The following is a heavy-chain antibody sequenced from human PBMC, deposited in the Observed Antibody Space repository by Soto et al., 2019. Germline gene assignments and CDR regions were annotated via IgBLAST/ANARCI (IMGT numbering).Heavy chain of an antibody. V-gene: IGHV4-34*01. CDR2: INHSGST. CDR1: GGSFSGYY. Sequence: SETLSLTCAVYGGSFSGYYWSWIRQPPGKGLEWIGEINHSGSTNYNPSPKSRVTISVDTSKNQFSLKLSSVTAADTAVYYCARGRVRFVRRGSYYDYWGQGTLVTVSS. CDR3: ARGRVRFVRRGSYYDY. D-gene: IGHD3-16*01. J-gene: IGHJ4*02.